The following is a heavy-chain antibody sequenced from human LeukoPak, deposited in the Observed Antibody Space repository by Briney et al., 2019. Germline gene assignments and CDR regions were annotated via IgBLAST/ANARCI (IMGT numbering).Heavy chain of an antibody. CDR2: ISSSGGNT. CDR3: AKDRRPGGSYGYFDY. CDR1: GFTFSSNG. Sequence: GGSLRLSCAASGFTFSSNGVNWVRQAPGKGLEWVSSISSSGGNTYYADSVKGRFTISRDNSKNTLFLQMNNLRVEDTAVYYCAKDRRPGGSYGYFDYCGQGTLVTVSS. D-gene: IGHD5-18*01. J-gene: IGHJ4*02. V-gene: IGHV3-23*01.